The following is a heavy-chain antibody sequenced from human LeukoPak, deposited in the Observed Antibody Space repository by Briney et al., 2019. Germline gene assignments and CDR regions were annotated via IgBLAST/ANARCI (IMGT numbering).Heavy chain of an antibody. J-gene: IGHJ4*02. CDR2: VSLSGLT. CDR3: SRENGAFSPFGY. CDR1: GGSISSSSYY. D-gene: IGHD2-8*01. Sequence: SETLSLTCTVSGGSISSSSYYWGWIRQPPGQGLEWIGEVSLSGLTNYNPSLSSRVIMALDTSKNHLSLNLTSVTAADTAVYYCSRENGAFSPFGYWGQGTLVTVPS. V-gene: IGHV4-39*07.